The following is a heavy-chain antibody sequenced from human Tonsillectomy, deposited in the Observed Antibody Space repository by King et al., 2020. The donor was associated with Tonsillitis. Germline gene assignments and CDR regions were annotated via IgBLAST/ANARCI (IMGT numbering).Heavy chain of an antibody. J-gene: IGHJ4*02. Sequence: QLVQSGGGLVKAGGSLRLSCAASGFTFSDYYMSWIRQAPGKGLEWVSYISSSDSTIYYADSVKDRFTISRDNAKNSLYLQMNSLRAEDTAVYYCAREAPRGGYFDYWGQGTLVTVSS. CDR1: GFTFSDYY. V-gene: IGHV3-11*01. CDR2: ISSSDSTI. CDR3: AREAPRGGYFDY.